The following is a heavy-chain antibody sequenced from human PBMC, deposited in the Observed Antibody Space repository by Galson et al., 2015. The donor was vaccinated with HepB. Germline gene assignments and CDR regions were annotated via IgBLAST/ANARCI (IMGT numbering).Heavy chain of an antibody. V-gene: IGHV1-3*01. CDR1: GYAFTSYS. D-gene: IGHD1-14*01. CDR3: ASSVLHHTCDGFDI. J-gene: IGHJ3*02. CDR2: INAANGHT. Sequence: SVKVSCKASGYAFTSYSMNWVRQAPGQRLEWMGWINAANGHTKYTERFQGRVTITTDRSARTGYMEVRSLRYEDTAVYYRASSVLHHTCDGFDIWVQGTMVVVSS.